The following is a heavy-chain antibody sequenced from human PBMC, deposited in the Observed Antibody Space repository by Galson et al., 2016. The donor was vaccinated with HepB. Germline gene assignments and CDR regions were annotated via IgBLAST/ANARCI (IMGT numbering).Heavy chain of an antibody. Sequence: SLRLSCAASGFIFSSFVVHWVRQAPGKGLEWVAVISSDGSNKNYADSVKGRFTISRDNSKNTLDLQMNSLRAEATAVYYCARDPGQPDFYYYGMDVWGQGTTVTVSS. CDR3: ARDPGQPDFYYYGMDV. V-gene: IGHV3-30-3*01. D-gene: IGHD3-3*01. CDR1: GFIFSSFV. J-gene: IGHJ6*02. CDR2: ISSDGSNK.